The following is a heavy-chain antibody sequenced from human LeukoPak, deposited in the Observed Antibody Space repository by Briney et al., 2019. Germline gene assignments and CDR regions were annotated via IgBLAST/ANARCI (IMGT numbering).Heavy chain of an antibody. CDR3: ARVPMHLWPREDY. J-gene: IGHJ4*02. Sequence: SETLSLTCAVYGGSFSADYWSWIRQPPGRGLEWTGEINHSGNTRYNPSLKSRVIISVDTSKNQFSLKLSSVTAADTAMYYCARVPMHLWPREDYWGQGTLVTVSS. CDR2: INHSGNT. D-gene: IGHD3-16*01. CDR1: GGSFSADY. V-gene: IGHV4-34*01.